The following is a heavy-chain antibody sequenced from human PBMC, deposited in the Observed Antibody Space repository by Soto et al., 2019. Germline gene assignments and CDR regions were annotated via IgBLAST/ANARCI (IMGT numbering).Heavy chain of an antibody. J-gene: IGHJ6*02. CDR3: ARDKIEYSSSLGYYGMDV. CDR1: GGTFSSYA. V-gene: IGHV1-69*01. D-gene: IGHD6-6*01. CDR2: IIPIFGTA. Sequence: QVQLVQSGAEVKKPGSSVKVSCKASGGTFSSYAISWVRQAPGQGLEWMGGIIPIFGTANYAQKFQGRVTITADESTSTGYMELSRLRSEETAGYYCARDKIEYSSSLGYYGMDVWGQGTTVTVSS.